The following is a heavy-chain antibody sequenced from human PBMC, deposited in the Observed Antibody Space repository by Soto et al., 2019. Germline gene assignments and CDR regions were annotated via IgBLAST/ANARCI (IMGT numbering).Heavy chain of an antibody. V-gene: IGHV4-4*07. CDR3: SRVVCSNSNCQTRGMDV. CDR1: GGPISNYY. Sequence: QVQLQESGPGLVRPSETLYLICNVSGGPISNYYWSWVRQPAGKGLEWVGRIYSDGATNYSPSLKSLVFMSLVMSGNQFSLQLNSVTAADTAVYYCSRVVCSNSNCQTRGMDVWGQGTTVTVSS. D-gene: IGHD2-2*01. CDR2: IYSDGAT. J-gene: IGHJ6*02.